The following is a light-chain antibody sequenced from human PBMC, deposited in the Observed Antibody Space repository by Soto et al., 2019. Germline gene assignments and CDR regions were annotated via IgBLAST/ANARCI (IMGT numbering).Light chain of an antibody. V-gene: IGLV2-14*01. CDR1: SSDVGGYND. Sequence: QSVLTQPASVSGSPGQSITISCTGTSSDVGGYNDVSWYQQHPGKAPKLMIYDVSNRPSGVANRFSGSKSSNTASLTISGLQSEDEADYYCRSYSSSSTPVFGKGTKLTVL. CDR3: RSYSSSSTPV. CDR2: DVS. J-gene: IGLJ2*01.